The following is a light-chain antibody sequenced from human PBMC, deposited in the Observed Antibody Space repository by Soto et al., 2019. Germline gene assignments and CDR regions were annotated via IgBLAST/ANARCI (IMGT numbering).Light chain of an antibody. J-gene: IGLJ1*01. V-gene: IGLV2-14*01. CDR2: DVS. CDR1: SSDVGGYNY. CDR3: SSYRSSSTLKYV. Sequence: QSALTQPASVSGSPGQSITISCTGTSSDVGGYNYVSWYQQHPGKAPKLMIYDVSNRPSGVSNRFSGSKSGNTASLTISGLQAEYEADYYCSSYRSSSTLKYVFGTGTKLTVL.